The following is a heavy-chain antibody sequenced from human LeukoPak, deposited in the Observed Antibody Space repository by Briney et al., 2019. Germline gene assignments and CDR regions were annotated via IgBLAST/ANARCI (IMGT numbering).Heavy chain of an antibody. Sequence: GGSLRLSCAASRFTVSGNCMSWVRQAPGKGLEWVSLICNDGRTFYADSVKGRFTISRDSSKNTLYLQMNSLRAEDTAVYYCAKDGNWGYVYWGQGALVTVSS. CDR1: RFTVSGNC. CDR3: AKDGNWGYVY. V-gene: IGHV3-66*01. CDR2: ICNDGRT. J-gene: IGHJ4*02. D-gene: IGHD7-27*01.